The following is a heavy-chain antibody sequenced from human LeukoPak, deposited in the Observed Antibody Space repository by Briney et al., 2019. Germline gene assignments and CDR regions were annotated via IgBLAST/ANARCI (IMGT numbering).Heavy chain of an antibody. CDR3: ACLTTADAFDI. Sequence: PSETLSLTCTVSGGSISSYYWSWLRQPPGKGLEWIGYIYDSGSTNYNPSLKSRVTISVDTSKNQFSLKLSPVTAADTAVYYCACLTTADAFDIWGQGTMVTVSS. D-gene: IGHD3-22*01. CDR2: IYDSGST. V-gene: IGHV4-59*01. CDR1: GGSISSYY. J-gene: IGHJ3*02.